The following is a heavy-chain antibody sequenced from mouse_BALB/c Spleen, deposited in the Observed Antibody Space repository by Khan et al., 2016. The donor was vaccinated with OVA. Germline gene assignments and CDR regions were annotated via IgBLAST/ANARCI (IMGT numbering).Heavy chain of an antibody. Sequence: EVQLQESGPGLVKPSQSLSLTCTVTGYAITSDYAWNWIRQFPGNKLEWMGFIKYSGRTSDNPSLKSRIASTRITSKNQFFLQLKSVTSEDTAAHYCARSGTISTVVVTDFDFWGQGTTLTVSS. CDR1: GYAITSDYA. D-gene: IGHD1-1*01. CDR3: ARSGTISTVVVTDFDF. V-gene: IGHV3-2*02. CDR2: IKYSGRT. J-gene: IGHJ2*01.